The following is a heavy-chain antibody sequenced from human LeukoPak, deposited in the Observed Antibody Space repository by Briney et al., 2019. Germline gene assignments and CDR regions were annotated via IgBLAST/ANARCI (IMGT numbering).Heavy chain of an antibody. J-gene: IGHJ6*03. CDR3: ASSGSYLYYMDV. CDR2: ISSSSSTI. CDR1: GFTFSSYS. V-gene: IGHV3-48*01. Sequence: GGSLRLSCAASGFTFSSYSMNWVRQAPGKGLEWVSYISSSSSTIYYADSVKGRFTISRDNAKNSLYLQMSSLRAEDTAVYYCASSGSYLYYMDVWGKGTTVTASS. D-gene: IGHD3-10*01.